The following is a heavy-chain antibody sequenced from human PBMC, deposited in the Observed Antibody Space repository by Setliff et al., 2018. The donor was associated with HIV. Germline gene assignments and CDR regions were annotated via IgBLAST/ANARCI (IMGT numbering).Heavy chain of an antibody. CDR1: GFTFTSYA. V-gene: IGHV3-23*01. CDR3: ARDPTYYFDSSGPDDAFDI. D-gene: IGHD3-22*01. Sequence: LRLSCATSGFTFTSYAIGWVRQAPGGGLEYVSAVSGNGGTTYYTDSVKGRFTISRDTSKTTLYVQMNSLRAEDTAVYYCARDPTYYFDSSGPDDAFDIWGQGTMVTVSS. CDR2: VSGNGGTT. J-gene: IGHJ3*02.